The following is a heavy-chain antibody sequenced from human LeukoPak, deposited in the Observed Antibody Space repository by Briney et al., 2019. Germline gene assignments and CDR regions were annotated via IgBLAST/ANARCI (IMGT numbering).Heavy chain of an antibody. CDR2: IIPIFGTA. CDR3: ARDSGDIVVVPAADYYYYYYMDV. D-gene: IGHD2-2*01. Sequence: ASVKVSCKASGGTFSSYAISWVRQAPGQGLEWMGGIIPIFGTANYAQKFQGRVTITADESTSTAYMELSSLRSEDTAVYYCARDSGDIVVVPAADYYYYYYMDVWGKGTTVTV. CDR1: GGTFSSYA. J-gene: IGHJ6*03. V-gene: IGHV1-69*13.